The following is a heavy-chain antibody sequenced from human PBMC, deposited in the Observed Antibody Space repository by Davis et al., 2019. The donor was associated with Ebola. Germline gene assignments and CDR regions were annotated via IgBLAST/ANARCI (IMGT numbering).Heavy chain of an antibody. J-gene: IGHJ4*02. Sequence: ASVKVSCKASGYTFTSYGISWVRQAPGQGLEWMGWISAYNGNTNYAQKLQGRVTMTTDTSTSTAYMELRRLTSDDTAMYYCARDLSGGDFVYWGQGSLVTVSS. CDR3: ARDLSGGDFVY. CDR2: ISAYNGNT. D-gene: IGHD2-21*02. V-gene: IGHV1-18*01. CDR1: GYTFTSYG.